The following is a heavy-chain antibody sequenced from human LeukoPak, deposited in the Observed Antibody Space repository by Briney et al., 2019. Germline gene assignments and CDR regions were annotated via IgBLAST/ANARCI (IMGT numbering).Heavy chain of an antibody. CDR2: INHSGGT. D-gene: IGHD6-19*01. Sequence: SETLSLTCAVYGGSFSGYYWSWIRQPPGKGLEWIGEINHSGGTNYNPSLKSRVTISVDSSKNQFSLKLSSVTAADTAVYYCARVVGGWYEGPASLGNFDYWGQGTLVTVSS. CDR1: GGSFSGYY. CDR3: ARVVGGWYEGPASLGNFDY. V-gene: IGHV4-34*01. J-gene: IGHJ4*02.